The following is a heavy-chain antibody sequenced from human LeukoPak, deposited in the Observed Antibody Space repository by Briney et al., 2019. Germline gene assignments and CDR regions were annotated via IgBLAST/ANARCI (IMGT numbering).Heavy chain of an antibody. CDR3: ARGLGMATTNGDAFDI. D-gene: IGHD5-24*01. Sequence: ASVKVSCKASGYTFTSYGISWVRQAPGQGLEWMGWISAYNGNTSYAQKLQGRVTITTDESTSTAYMELSSLRSEDTAVYYCARGLGMATTNGDAFDIWGQGTMVTVSS. CDR2: ISAYNGNT. V-gene: IGHV1-18*01. CDR1: GYTFTSYG. J-gene: IGHJ3*02.